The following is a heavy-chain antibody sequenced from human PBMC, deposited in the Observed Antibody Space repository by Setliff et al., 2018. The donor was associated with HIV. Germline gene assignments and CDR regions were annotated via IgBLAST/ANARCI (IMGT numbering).Heavy chain of an antibody. CDR1: GGAIDDINW. CDR3: ARDQSIAARYLFDP. D-gene: IGHD6-6*01. V-gene: IGHV4-4*02. CDR2: IYHSGTT. J-gene: IGHJ5*02. Sequence: SETLSLTCAVSGGAIDDINWWNWVRQSPGKGLEWIGEIYHSGTTNYNPSLKSRVTISVDKSKNQFSLKLTSVTAAGTAVYYCARDQSIAARYLFDPWGQGTLVTVSS.